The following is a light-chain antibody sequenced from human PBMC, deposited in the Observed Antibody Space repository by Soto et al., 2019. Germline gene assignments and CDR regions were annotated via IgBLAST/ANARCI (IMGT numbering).Light chain of an antibody. CDR1: QSIGNW. Sequence: DIQMTQSPSTLSASVGDRVTISCRASQSIGNWLAWYQQKPGKAPKLLIYDASTLESGVPSRFSGSGSGTEFTLTISSLQPDDFATYYCQQYNSYPSFGQGTKVDI. V-gene: IGKV1-5*01. CDR3: QQYNSYPS. CDR2: DAS. J-gene: IGKJ1*01.